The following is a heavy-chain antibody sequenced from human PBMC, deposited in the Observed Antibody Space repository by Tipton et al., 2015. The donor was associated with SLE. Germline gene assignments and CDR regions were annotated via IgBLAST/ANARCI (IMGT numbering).Heavy chain of an antibody. CDR2: ISWDRNKL. V-gene: IGHV3-9*01. D-gene: IGHD6-13*01. J-gene: IGHJ5*02. CDR3: VKVIQQVVEVDNSLDP. CDR1: GFTFHNYA. Sequence: SLRLSCAASGFTFHNYAMHWVRQAPGKGPGWGSGISWDRNKLGYADSVKGRFTISGDNAKNSLYLQMNTWRFEDTALNYCVKVIQQVVEVDNSLDPWGQVTLVTVSS.